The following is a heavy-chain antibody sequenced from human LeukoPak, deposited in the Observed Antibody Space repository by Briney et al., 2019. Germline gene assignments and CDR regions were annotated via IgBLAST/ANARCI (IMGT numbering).Heavy chain of an antibody. Sequence: SETLFLTCTVSGGSISSGDYYWSWIRQPPGKGLEWIGYIYYSGSTYYNPSLKSRVTISVDTSKNQFSLKLSSVTAADTAVYYCARVRGSLRFLDYWGQGTLVTASS. CDR3: ARVRGSLRFLDY. J-gene: IGHJ4*02. CDR1: GGSISSGDYY. D-gene: IGHD3-3*01. CDR2: IYYSGST. V-gene: IGHV4-30-4*01.